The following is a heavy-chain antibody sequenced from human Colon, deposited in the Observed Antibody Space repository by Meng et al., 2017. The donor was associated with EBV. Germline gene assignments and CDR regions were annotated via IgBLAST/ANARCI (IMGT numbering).Heavy chain of an antibody. CDR3: ARDDASEFD. D-gene: IGHD3-10*01. Sequence: LVEAGGGVVHLGGSLRLSCEASGFSFSGYWMHWVRQAPGKGLAWVSRINGDGSGTTYADSVKGRFSISRDNAKNTLYLQMNSLRAEDTATYYCARDDASEFDWGQGTLVTVSS. CDR2: INGDGSGT. CDR1: GFSFSGYW. V-gene: IGHV3-74*03. J-gene: IGHJ4*02.